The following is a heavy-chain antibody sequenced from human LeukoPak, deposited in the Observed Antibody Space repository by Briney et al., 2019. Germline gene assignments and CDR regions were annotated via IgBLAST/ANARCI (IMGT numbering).Heavy chain of an antibody. D-gene: IGHD3-16*02. J-gene: IGHJ3*02. CDR2: ISSCCTYI. CDR1: GYTFSDYS. Sequence: KPGGSLRLSCAASGYTFSDYSVNWVRQLPGKGLEWVSSISSCCTYIYYADSVKGRFTIPRDNAKNSLFLQMNSLRAEDTAVYYCVSGNDPDYVWGTYRLDAFDIWGEGTMVIVSS. V-gene: IGHV3-21*01. CDR3: VSGNDPDYVWGTYRLDAFDI.